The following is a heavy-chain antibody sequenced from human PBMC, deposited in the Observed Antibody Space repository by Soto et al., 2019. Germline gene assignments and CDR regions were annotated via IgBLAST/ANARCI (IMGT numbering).Heavy chain of an antibody. CDR2: ISNDGTSE. V-gene: IGHV3-30*03. Sequence: QVQVVESGGGVVHPEKSLRLSCAASGFTFSNFGMHWVRQAPGKGLEWVAVISNDGTSENYAQSVKGRFTISRDNSKNTLYLQMNSLRAEDTAVYYSAGGSGSYYVWGQGTLVTVSS. D-gene: IGHD1-26*01. CDR3: AGGSGSYYV. CDR1: GFTFSNFG. J-gene: IGHJ4*02.